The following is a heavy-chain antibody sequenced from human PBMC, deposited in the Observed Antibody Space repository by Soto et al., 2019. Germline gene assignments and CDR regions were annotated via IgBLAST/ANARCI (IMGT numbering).Heavy chain of an antibody. Sequence: QPGGSLRLSCAASGFTVSNNYMSWVRQAPGKGLEWISVIYSDGSTYYADSVKGRFTISRDNSENTLYLQINSLKAEDTAVYYFARDPFQVFGYSGQGTLVTVSS. CDR1: GFTVSNNY. J-gene: IGHJ4*02. CDR2: IYSDGST. CDR3: ARDPFQVFGY. V-gene: IGHV3-66*01.